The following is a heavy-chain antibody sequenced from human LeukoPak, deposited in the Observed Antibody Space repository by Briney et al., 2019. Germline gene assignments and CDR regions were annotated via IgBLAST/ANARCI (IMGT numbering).Heavy chain of an antibody. CDR2: ISSSSSYI. V-gene: IGHV3-21*01. CDR3: ASSYDSSGYYEWFDP. CDR1: GFTFSSYS. J-gene: IGHJ5*02. D-gene: IGHD3-22*01. Sequence: GGSLSLSCAASGFTFSSYSMNWVGPARGKGLEGVGSISSSSSYIYNADTGKGRPTIYRHNAMNSLYVQMNRLRAEDTALYYCASSYDSSGYYEWFDPWGQGTLVTVSS.